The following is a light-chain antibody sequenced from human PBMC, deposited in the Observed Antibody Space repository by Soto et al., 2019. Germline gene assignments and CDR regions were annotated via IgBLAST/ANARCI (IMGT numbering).Light chain of an antibody. V-gene: IGLV2-14*03. J-gene: IGLJ2*01. Sequence: QSALTQPASVSGSPGQSITISCIGTSSDIGGYKYVYWYQQHPGKAPKLMIYDVSNRPSGVSNRFSGSKSGNTASLTISGLQAEDEADYYCSSYTNSGALVVFGGGTKLTVL. CDR3: SSYTNSGALVV. CDR2: DVS. CDR1: SSDIGGYKY.